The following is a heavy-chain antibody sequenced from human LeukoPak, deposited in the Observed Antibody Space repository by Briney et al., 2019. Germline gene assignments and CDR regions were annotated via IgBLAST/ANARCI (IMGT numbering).Heavy chain of an antibody. D-gene: IGHD3-3*01. J-gene: IGHJ6*02. Sequence: GASVKVSCKASGYTFTSYGISWVRQAPGQGLEWMGWISAYNGNTNYAQKLQGRVTMTTDTSTSTAYMELRSLRSDDTAVYYCARDVTYYDFWSGSRLNYYYYYGMDVWGQGTTVTVSS. CDR3: ARDVTYYDFWSGSRLNYYYYYGMDV. CDR2: ISAYNGNT. V-gene: IGHV1-18*01. CDR1: GYTFTSYG.